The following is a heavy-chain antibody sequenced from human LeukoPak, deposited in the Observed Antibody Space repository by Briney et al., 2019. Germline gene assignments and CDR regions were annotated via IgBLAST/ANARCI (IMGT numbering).Heavy chain of an antibody. CDR3: AREGWGSYRGAFDI. D-gene: IGHD1-26*01. CDR2: ISSNGGST. J-gene: IGHJ3*02. CDR1: GFTFSSYA. V-gene: IGHV3-64*01. Sequence: PGGSLRLSCAASGFTFSSYAMHWVRQAPGKGLEYVSAISSNGGSTYYANSVKGRFTISRDNSKNTLYLQMGSLRAEDMAVYYCAREGWGSYRGAFDIWGQGTMVTVSS.